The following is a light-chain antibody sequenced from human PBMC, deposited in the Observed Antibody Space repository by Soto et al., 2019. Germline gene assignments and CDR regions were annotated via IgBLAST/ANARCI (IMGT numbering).Light chain of an antibody. V-gene: IGKV1-39*01. CDR1: QTVESY. J-gene: IGKJ2*01. CDR3: EQCYSTPYS. Sequence: DIQMTQSPSSLSASIGDRVTITCRASQTVESYLNWYQHKPGKAPKLLISGATTLRGGVPSRFSGSASGPDFTLTIRSLQPEDVATYYCEQCYSTPYSFGQGTKLEI. CDR2: GAT.